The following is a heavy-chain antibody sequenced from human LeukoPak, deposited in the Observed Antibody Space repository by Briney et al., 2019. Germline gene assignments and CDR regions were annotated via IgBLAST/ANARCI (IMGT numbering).Heavy chain of an antibody. Sequence: ASVKVSCKASGGTFSSYAISWVRQAPGQGLEWMGWINPNSGGTNYAQKFQGRVTMTRDTSISTAYMELSRLRSDDTAVYYCARQYYYDSSSLDCWGQGTLVTVSS. CDR1: GGTFSSYA. CDR2: INPNSGGT. CDR3: ARQYYYDSSSLDC. V-gene: IGHV1-2*02. D-gene: IGHD3-22*01. J-gene: IGHJ4*02.